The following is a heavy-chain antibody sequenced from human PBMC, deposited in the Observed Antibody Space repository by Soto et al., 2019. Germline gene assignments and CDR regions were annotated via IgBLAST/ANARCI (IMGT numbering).Heavy chain of an antibody. J-gene: IGHJ4*02. CDR3: ERAGYCASGCYYYFAC. Sequence: EVQLVESGGGLVQPGGSLRLSCAVSGFTFGSYWMNGVRLIPGKGLEWVAYIKPDGSATYYVDSVKGRFTIARTNAKNALYLPMNCLTVEDTTVYYCERAGYCASGCYYYFACWGQGTLVTVSS. D-gene: IGHD2-2*01. CDR1: GFTFGSYW. CDR2: IKPDGSAT. V-gene: IGHV3-7*01.